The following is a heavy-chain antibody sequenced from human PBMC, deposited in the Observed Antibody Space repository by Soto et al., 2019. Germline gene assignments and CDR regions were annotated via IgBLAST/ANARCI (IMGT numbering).Heavy chain of an antibody. CDR1: GYSFSSHA. D-gene: IGHD5-18*01. Sequence: GASVKVSCKASGYSFSSHAITWVRQAPGQGLEWMGGIIPVFGTPSYAQKFQGRVTISADKSTNTSSLELRSLRSEDTAVYYCAREAAMVSGYYYGMDVWGQGTTVTVSS. CDR3: AREAAMVSGYYYGMDV. CDR2: IIPVFGTP. J-gene: IGHJ6*02. V-gene: IGHV1-69*06.